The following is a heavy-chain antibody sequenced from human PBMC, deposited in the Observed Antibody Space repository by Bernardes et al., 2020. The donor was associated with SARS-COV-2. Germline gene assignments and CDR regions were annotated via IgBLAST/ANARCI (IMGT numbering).Heavy chain of an antibody. V-gene: IGHV2-5*02. CDR2: IYWDDDS. J-gene: IGHJ5*01. Sequence: SGPTLVKPTQTLTLTCTFSGFSFSTSGVGVGWVRQPPTMALEWLALIYWDDDSYYSPSLKSRVSITKDTSKKQVFLTMTNLDPVDTATYYCVRNTGTFLSTTTSLDSWGQGTRVTVSS. D-gene: IGHD1-26*01. CDR3: VRNTGTFLSTTTSLDS. CDR1: GFSFSTSGVG.